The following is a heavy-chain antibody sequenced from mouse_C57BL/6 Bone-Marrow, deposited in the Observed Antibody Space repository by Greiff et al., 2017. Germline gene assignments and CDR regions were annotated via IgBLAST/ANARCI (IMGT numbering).Heavy chain of an antibody. J-gene: IGHJ3*01. CDR1: GYTFTDYE. D-gene: IGHD2-4*01. CDR3: TREGIYYDYDVGFAY. V-gene: IGHV1-15*01. CDR2: IDPETGGT. Sequence: QVQLQQSGAELVRPGASVTLSCKASGYTFTDYEMHWVKQTPVHGLEWIGAIDPETGGTAYNQKFKGKAILTADKSSSTAYMELRSLTSEDSAVYYCTREGIYYDYDVGFAYWGQGTLVTVSA.